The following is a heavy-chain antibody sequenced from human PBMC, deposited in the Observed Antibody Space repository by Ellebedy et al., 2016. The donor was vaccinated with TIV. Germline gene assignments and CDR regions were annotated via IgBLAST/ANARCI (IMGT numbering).Heavy chain of an antibody. CDR2: ITWNGGTL. J-gene: IGHJ4*02. V-gene: IGHV3-9*01. CDR3: ARDRQGSGSYWFDF. CDR1: GFIFDDHA. Sequence: GGSLRLXXEASGFIFDDHAMHWVRQAPGQGLEWVSGITWNGGTLGYADSVKGRFTISRDNAKNSLFLEMDSLAAEDTALYYCARDRQGSGSYWFDFWGQGTPVAVSS. D-gene: IGHD3-10*01.